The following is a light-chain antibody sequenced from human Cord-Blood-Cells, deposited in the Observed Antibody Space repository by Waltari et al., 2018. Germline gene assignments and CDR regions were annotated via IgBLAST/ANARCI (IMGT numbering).Light chain of an antibody. J-gene: IGLJ3*02. CDR3: CSYAGSYTWV. CDR1: TSDFGGYNY. CDR2: DFS. Sequence: QSALTQPRSVSGSPGQSVTISCPGTTSDFGGYNYVSWYQQHPGKAPKLMIYDFSKRPSGVPDRFSGSKSGNTASLTISGLQAEDETDYYCCSYAGSYTWVFGGGTKLTVL. V-gene: IGLV2-11*01.